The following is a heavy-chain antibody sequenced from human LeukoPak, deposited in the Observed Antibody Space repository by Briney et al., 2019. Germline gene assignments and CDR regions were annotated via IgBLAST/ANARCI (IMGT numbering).Heavy chain of an antibody. V-gene: IGHV4-4*07. J-gene: IGHJ4*02. CDR2: IYTSGST. CDR1: GGSISSYY. Sequence: SETLSPTCTVSGGSISSYYWSWIRQPAGKGLEWIGRIYTSGSTNYNPSLKSRVTMSVDTSKNQFSLKLSSVTAADTAVYYCAREMGRPPITMIVKWGQGTLVTVSS. CDR3: AREMGRPPITMIVK. D-gene: IGHD3-22*01.